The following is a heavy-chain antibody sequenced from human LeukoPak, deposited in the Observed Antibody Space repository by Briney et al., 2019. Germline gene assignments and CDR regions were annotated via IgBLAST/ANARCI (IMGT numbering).Heavy chain of an antibody. CDR1: GGSFSGYY. CDR3: ARGGETWGAFDI. V-gene: IGHV4-34*01. CDR2: INHSGST. D-gene: IGHD2-21*01. J-gene: IGHJ3*02. Sequence: SETLSLTCAVYGGSFSGYYWSWIRQPPGKGLEWIGEINHSGSTNYNPSLKSRVTISVDTSKNQFSLKLSSVTAADTAVYYCARGGETWGAFDIWGQGTMVTVSS.